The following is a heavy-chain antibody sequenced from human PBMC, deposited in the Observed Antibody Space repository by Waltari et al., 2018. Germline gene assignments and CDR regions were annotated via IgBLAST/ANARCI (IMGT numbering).Heavy chain of an antibody. J-gene: IGHJ3*01. CDR3: ASGNSHAFDL. CDR2: INSDGSGT. V-gene: IGHV3-74*01. D-gene: IGHD1-7*01. CDR1: GFTFSSYW. Sequence: EVQLVESGGGLVQPGGSLRVSCTASGFTFSSYWMPWVRQVPGKGLVWVSRINSDGSGTSYADSAKGRFTISRDNAKNTLFLQMNSLRGEDTAVYYCASGNSHAFDLWGQGTMVTVSS.